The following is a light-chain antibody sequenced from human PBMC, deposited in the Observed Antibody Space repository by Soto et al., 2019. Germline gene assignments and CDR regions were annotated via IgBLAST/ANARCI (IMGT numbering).Light chain of an antibody. J-gene: IGKJ4*01. CDR1: QGISSY. V-gene: IGKV1-8*01. CDR3: QQYYSYPLT. Sequence: AIRMTQSPSAFSASTGDRVTITCRASQGISSYLAWYQQQPEKAPKLLIYAASTLESGVPSRFSGSVSGTDLTLTNSGLQSDDFATYNCQQYYSYPLTVGGGTKVDIK. CDR2: AAS.